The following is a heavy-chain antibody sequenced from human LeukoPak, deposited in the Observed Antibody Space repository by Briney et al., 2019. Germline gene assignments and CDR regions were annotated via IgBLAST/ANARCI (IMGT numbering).Heavy chain of an antibody. CDR2: IIPIFGTA. Sequence: SVKVSCKASGGTFSSYAISWVRQAPGQGLEWMGGIIPIFGTANYAQKFQGRVTITADKSTSTAYMELSSLRFEDTAVYYCARYCSGGSCYSYFDYWGQGTLVTVSS. V-gene: IGHV1-69*06. D-gene: IGHD2-15*01. CDR3: ARYCSGGSCYSYFDY. CDR1: GGTFSSYA. J-gene: IGHJ4*02.